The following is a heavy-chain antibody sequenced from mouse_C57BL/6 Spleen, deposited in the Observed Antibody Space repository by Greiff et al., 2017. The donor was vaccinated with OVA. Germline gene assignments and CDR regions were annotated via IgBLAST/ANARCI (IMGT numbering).Heavy chain of an antibody. J-gene: IGHJ4*01. CDR3: ARTHYGSSYYAMDY. Sequence: QVQLKESGAELVRPGTSVKVSCKASGYAFTNYLIEWVKQRPGQGLEWIGVINPGSGGTNYNQKFKGKSTLTVDKSSSTAYMQLSSLTSEDSAVYYCARTHYGSSYYAMDYWGQGTSVTVSS. CDR1: GYAFTNYL. CDR2: INPGSGGT. V-gene: IGHV1-54*01. D-gene: IGHD1-1*01.